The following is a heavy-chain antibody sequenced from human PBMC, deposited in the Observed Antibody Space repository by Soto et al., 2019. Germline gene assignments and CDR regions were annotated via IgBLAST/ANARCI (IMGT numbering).Heavy chain of an antibody. D-gene: IGHD2-8*01. CDR2: ISGSGGST. CDR1: GFTFSSYA. V-gene: IGHV3-23*01. J-gene: IGHJ6*02. Sequence: EVQLLESGGGLVQPGGSLRLSCAASGFTFSSYAMSWVRQAPGKGLEWVSAISGSGGSTYYADSVKGRFTISRDNSKNTLYLQMNSLRGEDTAVYYCAKAPPYCTNGVYYYYYYGMDVWGQGSTVTVSS. CDR3: AKAPPYCTNGVYYYYYYGMDV.